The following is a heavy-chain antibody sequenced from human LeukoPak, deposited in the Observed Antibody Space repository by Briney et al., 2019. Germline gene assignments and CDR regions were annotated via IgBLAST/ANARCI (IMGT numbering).Heavy chain of an antibody. CDR3: AKHDRDFDF. J-gene: IGHJ4*02. CDR1: GFTFSSHW. V-gene: IGHV3-7*01. D-gene: IGHD1-1*01. Sequence: SGGSLRLSCAASGFTFSSHWMSWLRQAPGKGLEWVANIKQDGSDKYYVDSVKGRFTISRDNAKNSLYLQMDSLRTDDTAVYYCAKHDRDFDFWGQGTLVTVSS. CDR2: IKQDGSDK.